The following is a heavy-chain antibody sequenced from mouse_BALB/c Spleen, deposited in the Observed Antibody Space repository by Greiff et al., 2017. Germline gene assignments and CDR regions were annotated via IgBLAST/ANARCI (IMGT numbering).Heavy chain of an antibody. CDR1: GYTFSSYW. CDR3: ALYGYDGGYYYAMDY. CDR2: ILPGSGST. D-gene: IGHD2-2*01. Sequence: VKLQQSGAELMKPGASVKISCKATGYTFSSYWIEWVKQRPGHGLEWIGEILPGSGSTNYNEKFKGKATFTADTSSNTAYMQLSSLTSEDSAVYYCALYGYDGGYYYAMDYWGQGTSVTVSS. V-gene: IGHV1-9*01. J-gene: IGHJ4*01.